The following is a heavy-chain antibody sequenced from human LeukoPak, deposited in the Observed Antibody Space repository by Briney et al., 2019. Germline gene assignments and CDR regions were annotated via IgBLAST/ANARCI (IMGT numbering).Heavy chain of an antibody. CDR2: INPNSGGT. Sequence: ASVKVSCKASGYTFTGYYMHWVRQAPGQGLEWMGRINPNSGGTNYAQKFQGRVTMTRDTSISTAYMELSRLRSDDTAVYYCAKGVTRGATVFFDYWGQGTLVTVSS. V-gene: IGHV1-2*06. CDR1: GYTFTGYY. D-gene: IGHD1-26*01. CDR3: AKGVTRGATVFFDY. J-gene: IGHJ4*02.